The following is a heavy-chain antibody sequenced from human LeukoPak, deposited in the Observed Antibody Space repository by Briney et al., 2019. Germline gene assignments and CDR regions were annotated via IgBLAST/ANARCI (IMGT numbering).Heavy chain of an antibody. J-gene: IGHJ4*02. CDR3: ARNPYSNDLDY. D-gene: IGHD4-11*01. CDR2: INPSGGST. Sequence: ASVKVSCKASGYTFTSYYMHWVRQAPGQGLEWMGIINPSGGSTSYAQKFQGRVTMTRDTSTSTVYTELSSLRSEDTAVYYCARNPYSNDLDYWGQGTLVTVSS. V-gene: IGHV1-46*03. CDR1: GYTFTSYY.